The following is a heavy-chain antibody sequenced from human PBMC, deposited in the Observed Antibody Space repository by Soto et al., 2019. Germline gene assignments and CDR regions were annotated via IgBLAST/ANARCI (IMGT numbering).Heavy chain of an antibody. CDR3: ARGANWNLYYYYYGMDV. J-gene: IGHJ6*02. CDR1: GFTFSSYA. D-gene: IGHD1-20*01. CDR2: ISYDGSNK. V-gene: IGHV3-30-3*01. Sequence: GGSLRLSCAASGFTFSSYAMHWVRQAPGKGLEWVAVISYDGSNKYYADSVKGRFTISRDNSKNTLYLQMNSLRAEDTAVYYCARGANWNLYYYYYGMDVWGQGTTVTVSS.